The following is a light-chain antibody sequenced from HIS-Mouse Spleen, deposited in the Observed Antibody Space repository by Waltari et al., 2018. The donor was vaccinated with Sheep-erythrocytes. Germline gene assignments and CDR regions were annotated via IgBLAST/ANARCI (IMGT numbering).Light chain of an antibody. J-gene: IGLJ2*01. CDR1: SRDVGRSNR. CDR3: SSYTSSSTFVV. V-gene: IGLV2-18*02. CDR2: EVS. Sequence: QSALTQPPSVSWSPGQSVTISCPGTSRDVGRSNRFSLYQQPPGTTPKLMIYEVSNRPSGVPDRFSGSKSGNTASLTISGLQAEDEADYYCSSYTSSSTFVVFGGGTKLTVL.